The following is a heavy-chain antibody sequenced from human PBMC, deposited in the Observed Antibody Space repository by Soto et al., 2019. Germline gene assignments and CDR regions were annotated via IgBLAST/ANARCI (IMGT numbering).Heavy chain of an antibody. CDR1: GFTFSSYA. Sequence: PGGSLRLSCAASGFTFSSYAMHWVRQAPGKGLEWVAVISYDGSNKYYADSVKGRFTISRDNSKSTLYLQMNSLRAEDTAVYYCASLRFLEWLSPPFDYWGQGTLVTVSS. V-gene: IGHV3-30-3*01. CDR2: ISYDGSNK. J-gene: IGHJ4*02. D-gene: IGHD3-3*01. CDR3: ASLRFLEWLSPPFDY.